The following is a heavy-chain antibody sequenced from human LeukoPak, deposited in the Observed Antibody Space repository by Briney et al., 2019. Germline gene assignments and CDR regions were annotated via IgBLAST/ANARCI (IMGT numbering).Heavy chain of an antibody. D-gene: IGHD3-3*01. CDR2: IYYSGST. CDR3: ARAFLLEWLFPDAFDI. Sequence: SETLSLTCTVSGGSISSSSYYWGWIRQPPGKGLEWIGSIYYSGSTYYSPSLKSRVTISVDTSKNQFSLKLSSVTAADTAVYYCARAFLLEWLFPDAFDIWGQGTMVTVSS. CDR1: GGSISSSSYY. J-gene: IGHJ3*02. V-gene: IGHV4-39*07.